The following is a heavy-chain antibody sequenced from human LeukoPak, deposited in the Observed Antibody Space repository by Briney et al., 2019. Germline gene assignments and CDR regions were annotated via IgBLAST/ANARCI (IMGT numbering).Heavy chain of an antibody. CDR3: ARDGGCYGDYGVCETTGIDY. D-gene: IGHD4-17*01. J-gene: IGHJ4*02. V-gene: IGHV3-48*04. Sequence: PGGSLRLSCAASGFTFSSYSMNWVRQAPGKGLEWVSYISSSSSTIYYADSVKGRFTISRDNAKNSLYLQMDSLRAEDTAVYYCARDGGCYGDYGVCETTGIDYWGQGTLVTVSS. CDR1: GFTFSSYS. CDR2: ISSSSSTI.